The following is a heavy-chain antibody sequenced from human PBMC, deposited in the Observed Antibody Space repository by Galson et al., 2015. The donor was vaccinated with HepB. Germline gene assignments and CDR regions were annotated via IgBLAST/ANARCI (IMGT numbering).Heavy chain of an antibody. V-gene: IGHV3-30*09. CDR2: TLYDGSNK. D-gene: IGHD3-22*01. CDR1: GFTFSNYA. J-gene: IGHJ4*02. Sequence: SLRLSCAASGFTFSNYAMRWVRQAPGKGLEWVAFTLYDGSNKYYADSVKGRFGISRDNSKNTLYLQMNSLRAEGTAVYYCARGLSIFDSRGYRNDYWGQGTLVTVAS. CDR3: ARGLSIFDSRGYRNDY.